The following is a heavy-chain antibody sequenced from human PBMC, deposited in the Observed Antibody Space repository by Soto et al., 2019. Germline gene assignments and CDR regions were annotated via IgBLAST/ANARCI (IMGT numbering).Heavy chain of an antibody. J-gene: IGHJ4*02. Sequence: EVQLLESGGGLVQPGGSLRLSCAASGFTFSSYAMSWVRQAPGKGLEWVSAISGSGGSTYYADSVKGRFTISRDNPKNTLYLQMHSLRAEDTAVYYCAKDARGSSSRPYYFDYWGQGTLVTVSS. CDR3: AKDARGSSSRPYYFDY. D-gene: IGHD6-6*01. V-gene: IGHV3-23*01. CDR1: GFTFSSYA. CDR2: ISGSGGST.